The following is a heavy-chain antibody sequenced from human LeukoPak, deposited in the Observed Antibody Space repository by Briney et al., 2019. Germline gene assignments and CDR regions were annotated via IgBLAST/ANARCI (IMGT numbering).Heavy chain of an antibody. V-gene: IGHV4-59*01. J-gene: IGHJ4*02. CDR3: ARSATVTTREFDY. Sequence: SETLSLTCTVSGSSISSYYWSWIRQPPGKGLEWIGYIYYSGSTNYNPSLKSRVTISVDTSKNQFSLKLSSVTAADTAVYYCARSATVTTREFDYWGQGTLVTVSS. CDR1: GSSISSYY. D-gene: IGHD4-17*01. CDR2: IYYSGST.